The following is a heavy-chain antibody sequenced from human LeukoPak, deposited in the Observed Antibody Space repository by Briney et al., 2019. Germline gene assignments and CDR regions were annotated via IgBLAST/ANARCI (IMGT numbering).Heavy chain of an antibody. D-gene: IGHD6-19*01. CDR1: GYTFTSYD. CDR3: ARGQYSSGWYTFDY. CDR2: MNPNSGNT. V-gene: IGHV1-8*01. Sequence: GASVKASCKASGYTFTSYDINWVRQATGQGLEWMGWMNPNSGNTGYAQKFQGRVTMTRNTSISTAYMELSSLRSEDTAVYYCARGQYSSGWYTFDYWGQGTLVTVSS. J-gene: IGHJ4*02.